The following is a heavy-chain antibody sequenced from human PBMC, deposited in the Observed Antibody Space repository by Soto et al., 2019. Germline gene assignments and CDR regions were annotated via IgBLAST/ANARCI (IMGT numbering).Heavy chain of an antibody. J-gene: IGHJ6*02. CDR3: ARSVHWYCGMDV. CDR1: GGSFSGYY. D-gene: IGHD3-10*01. CDR2: INHSGST. V-gene: IGHV4-34*01. Sequence: SETLSLTCAVYGGSFSGYYWSWIRQPPGKGLEWIWEINHSGSTNYNPSLKSRVTISVDTSKNQFSLKLSSVTAADTAVYYCARSVHWYCGMDVWGQGTTVTVSS.